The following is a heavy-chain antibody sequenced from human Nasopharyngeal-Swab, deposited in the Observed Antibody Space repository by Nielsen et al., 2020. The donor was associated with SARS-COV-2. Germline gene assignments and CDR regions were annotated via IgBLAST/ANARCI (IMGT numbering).Heavy chain of an antibody. V-gene: IGHV1-69*10. J-gene: IGHJ5*02. CDR3: AREKAFCGGEWYHWFDP. Sequence: SSVKVSCKASGCTFSSYAISWVRQAPGQGLEWMGGIIPILGIANYAQKFQGRVTITADKSTSPAYMELSSLRSEDTAVYYCAREKAFCGGEWYHWFDPWGQGTLVTVSS. CDR2: IIPILGIA. CDR1: GCTFSSYA. D-gene: IGHD2-21*01.